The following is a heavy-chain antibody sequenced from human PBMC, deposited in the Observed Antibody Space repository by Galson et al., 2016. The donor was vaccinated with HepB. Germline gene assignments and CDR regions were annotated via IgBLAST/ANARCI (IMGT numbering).Heavy chain of an antibody. CDR3: TKDLTGRQDP. D-gene: IGHD1-1*01. J-gene: IGHJ5*02. V-gene: IGHV1-18*04. Sequence: SVKVSCKASGYSFRSYGITWVRQAPGQGLEYMGWINPYNGNTNYAQNLQGRVTMTRDTSTSTAYLEVRSLRAEDTAVYYCTKDLTGRQDPWGQGTPGTVAS. CDR1: GYSFRSYG. CDR2: INPYNGNT.